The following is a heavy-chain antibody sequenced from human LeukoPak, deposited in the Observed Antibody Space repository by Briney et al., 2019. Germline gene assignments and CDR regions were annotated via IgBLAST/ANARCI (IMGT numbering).Heavy chain of an antibody. Sequence: ASVKVSCKASGYTFTSYDINWVRQATGQGLEWMRWMNPNSGNTGYAQKFQGRVTMTRNTSISTAYMELSSLRSEDTAVYYCARVYSSSSDYYYYMDVWGKGTTVTVSS. V-gene: IGHV1-8*01. CDR1: GYTFTSYD. D-gene: IGHD6-6*01. CDR3: ARVYSSSSDYYYYMDV. CDR2: MNPNSGNT. J-gene: IGHJ6*03.